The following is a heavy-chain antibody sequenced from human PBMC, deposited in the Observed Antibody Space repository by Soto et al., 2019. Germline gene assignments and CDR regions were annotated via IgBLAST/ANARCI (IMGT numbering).Heavy chain of an antibody. CDR1: GFTFSNAW. CDR2: ISSSSSYI. V-gene: IGHV3-21*01. J-gene: IGHJ3*02. D-gene: IGHD4-4*01. CDR3: AKSLYGNPGRRDAFDI. Sequence: GGSLRLSCAASGFTFSNAWMNWVRRAPGKGLEWVSSISSSSSYIYYADSVKGRFTISRDNAKNSLYLQMNSLRAEDTAVYYCAKSLYGNPGRRDAFDIWGQGTMVTVSS.